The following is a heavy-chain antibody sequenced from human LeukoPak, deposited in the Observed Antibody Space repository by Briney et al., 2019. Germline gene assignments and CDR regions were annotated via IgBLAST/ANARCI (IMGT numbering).Heavy chain of an antibody. D-gene: IGHD6-19*01. CDR3: ARVHSSGWYKGGFDY. CDR1: GGSFSGYY. CDR2: INHSGST. J-gene: IGHJ4*02. V-gene: IGHV4-34*01. Sequence: SETLSLTCAVYGGSFSGYYWSWIRQPPGKGLEWIGEINHSGSTNYNPSLKSRVTISADTSKNQFSLKLSSVTAADTAVYYCARVHSSGWYKGGFDYWGQGTLVTVSS.